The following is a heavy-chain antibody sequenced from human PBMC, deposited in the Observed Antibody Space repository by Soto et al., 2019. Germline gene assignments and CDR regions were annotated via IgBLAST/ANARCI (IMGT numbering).Heavy chain of an antibody. Sequence: GASVKVSCKASGYTFTGYYVHWVRQAPGQGLEWMGWINPNSGDTYLAQRFQGRVTMNRDTSIGTAYMERRGLTSDDTAEYYCAKGGAIVAAGTRVYRYNAMDVWGQGTTVTVSS. D-gene: IGHD1-26*01. CDR2: INPNSGDT. CDR1: GYTFTGYY. CDR3: AKGGAIVAAGTRVYRYNAMDV. V-gene: IGHV1-2*02. J-gene: IGHJ6*02.